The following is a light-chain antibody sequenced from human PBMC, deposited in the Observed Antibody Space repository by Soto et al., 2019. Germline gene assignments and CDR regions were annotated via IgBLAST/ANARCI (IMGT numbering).Light chain of an antibody. J-gene: IGKJ5*01. CDR3: QQRSNWPPLIT. V-gene: IGKV3-15*01. Sequence: EIVMTQSPVTLSVSPGERATLSCRASQNISRSLAWYQQKPGQGPSLLIYGTSTRAGGVPARFSGGGSGTDFTLTINRLEPEDFAVYYCQQRSNWPPLITFGQGTRLEIK. CDR2: GTS. CDR1: QNISRS.